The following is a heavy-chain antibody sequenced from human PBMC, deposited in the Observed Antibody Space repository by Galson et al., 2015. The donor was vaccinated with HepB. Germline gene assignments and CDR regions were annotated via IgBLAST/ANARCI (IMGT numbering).Heavy chain of an antibody. D-gene: IGHD3-16*01. CDR3: AGRREAVPLGFDY. Sequence: QSGAALKQPGDSPKISSKCSGSSFTTDWICWVRQMPGKGLEWMGIIYPGDTDTRYTPSFQGQVTISADRPISTAYLQWSSLKAEDTAVYYCAGRREAVPLGFDYWGQGTMVTVSS. CDR2: IYPGDTDT. V-gene: IGHV5-51*01. J-gene: IGHJ4*02. CDR1: GSSFTTDW.